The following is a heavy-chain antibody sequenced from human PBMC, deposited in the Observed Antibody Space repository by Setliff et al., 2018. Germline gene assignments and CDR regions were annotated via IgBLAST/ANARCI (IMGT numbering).Heavy chain of an antibody. D-gene: IGHD2-8*02. Sequence: GGSLRLSCAASGFAFRTHPMHWVRQAPGKGLEWLAVTSYDGINQYYADSVQGRFTIFRDNAKNTLYLQMNSLRAEDTAVYFCTRVWSMVSDSYYFYMDVWGKGTTVTVSS. V-gene: IGHV3-30*07. CDR1: GFAFRTHP. CDR2: TSYDGINQ. J-gene: IGHJ6*03. CDR3: TRVWSMVSDSYYFYMDV.